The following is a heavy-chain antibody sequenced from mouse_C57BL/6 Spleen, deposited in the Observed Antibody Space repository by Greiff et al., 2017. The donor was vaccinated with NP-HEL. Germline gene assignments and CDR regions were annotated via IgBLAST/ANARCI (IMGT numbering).Heavy chain of an antibody. CDR3: ARDPIYYGNYVGAMDY. J-gene: IGHJ4*01. CDR1: GYAFSSYW. V-gene: IGHV1-80*01. CDR2: IYPGDGDT. D-gene: IGHD2-1*01. Sequence: VQLQQSGAELVKPGASVKISCKASGYAFSSYWMNWVKQRPGKGLEWIGQIYPGDGDTNYNGKFKGKATLTADKSSSTAYMQLSSLTSEDSAVYFCARDPIYYGNYVGAMDYWGQGTSVTVSS.